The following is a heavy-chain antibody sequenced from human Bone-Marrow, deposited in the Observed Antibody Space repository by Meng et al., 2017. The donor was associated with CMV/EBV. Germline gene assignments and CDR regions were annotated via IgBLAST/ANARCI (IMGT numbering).Heavy chain of an antibody. CDR3: AGSYTAVTFYYYYGMDD. Sequence: GESLKISCAASGFTFSSYWMHWVRQAPGKGLEWVSSISSSSSYIYYADSVKGRFTISRDNAKNSLYLQMNSLRAEDTAVYYWAGSYTAVTFYYYYGMDDWGQGNAGHRLL. CDR2: ISSSSSYI. D-gene: IGHD3-16*01. V-gene: IGHV3-21*01. J-gene: IGHJ6*02. CDR1: GFTFSSYW.